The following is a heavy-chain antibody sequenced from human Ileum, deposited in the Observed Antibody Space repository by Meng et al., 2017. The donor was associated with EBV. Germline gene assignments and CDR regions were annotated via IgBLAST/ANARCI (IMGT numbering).Heavy chain of an antibody. CDR2: IYYTGST. D-gene: IGHD3-10*01. J-gene: IGHJ4*02. CDR1: NGSITRDY. Sequence: VQTQQWGAGLLNPSEPLSLTRSVSNGSITRDYWTWVRQPPGKGLEWIGYIYYTGSTNYNPSLKSRVTISLDTSKNQFSLNLSSVTAADTAVYFCARVSGMVRGVPPRRFDYWGQGTLVTVSS. CDR3: ARVSGMVRGVPPRRFDY. V-gene: IGHV4-59*01.